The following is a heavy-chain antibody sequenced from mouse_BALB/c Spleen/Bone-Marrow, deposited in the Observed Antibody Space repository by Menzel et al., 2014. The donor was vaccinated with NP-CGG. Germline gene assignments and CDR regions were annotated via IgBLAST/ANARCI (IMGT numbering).Heavy chain of an antibody. J-gene: IGHJ1*01. Sequence: EVKLMESGPHLVKPGASVKISCKASGYSFTGYYMHWVKQSHGKSLEWIGRVNPNNGGTSYNQKFKGKAILTVDKSSSTAYMELRSLTSEDSAVYYCARGYGNYWYFDVWGAGTTVTVSS. D-gene: IGHD2-1*01. V-gene: IGHV1-26*01. CDR3: ARGYGNYWYFDV. CDR2: VNPNNGGT. CDR1: GYSFTGYY.